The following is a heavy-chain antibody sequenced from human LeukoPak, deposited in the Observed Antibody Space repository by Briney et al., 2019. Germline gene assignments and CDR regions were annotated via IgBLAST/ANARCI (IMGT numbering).Heavy chain of an antibody. CDR3: ARGAESSGWYHYFDY. J-gene: IGHJ4*02. D-gene: IGHD6-19*01. V-gene: IGHV1-18*01. CDR1: GYTFTNYG. CDR2: ISAYNGNT. Sequence: ASVKVSCKASGYTFTNYGISWVRQAPGQGLEWMGWISAYNGNTNYAQKLQGRVTMTTDTSTSTAYMELRSLRSDDTAVYYCARGAESSGWYHYFDYWGQGTLVTVSS.